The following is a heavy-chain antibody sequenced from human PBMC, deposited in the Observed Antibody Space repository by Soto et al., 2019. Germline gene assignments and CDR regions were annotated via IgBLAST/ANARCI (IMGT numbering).Heavy chain of an antibody. J-gene: IGHJ3*02. Sequence: SETLSLTCAVSGYSISSGYYWGWIRQPPGKGMEWIGSIYHSGTTYYNPSLKSRVTMSVDTSKNQFSLRLNSVTAADTAVYYCVRPLYNWSDQGAFDIWGQGTMVTVSS. CDR1: GYSISSGYY. D-gene: IGHD1-1*01. CDR3: VRPLYNWSDQGAFDI. CDR2: IYHSGTT. V-gene: IGHV4-38-2*01.